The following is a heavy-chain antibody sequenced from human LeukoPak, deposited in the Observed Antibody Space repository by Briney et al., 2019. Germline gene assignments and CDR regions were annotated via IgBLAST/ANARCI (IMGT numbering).Heavy chain of an antibody. CDR2: ISGSGGST. J-gene: IGHJ4*02. D-gene: IGHD1-26*01. V-gene: IGHV3-23*01. Sequence: ETLSLTCTVSGGSISSSSYYWGWIRQPPGKGLEWVSAISGSGGSTYYADSVKGRFTISRDNSKNTLYLQMNSLRAEDTAVYYCAKDLSLALPPRYYDYWGQGTLVTVSS. CDR3: AKDLSLALPPRYYDY. CDR1: GGSISSSSYY.